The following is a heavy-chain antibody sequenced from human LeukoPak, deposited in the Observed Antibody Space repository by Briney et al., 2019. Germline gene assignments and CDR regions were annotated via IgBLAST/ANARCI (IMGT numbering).Heavy chain of an antibody. CDR3: ATNGFTSTNGAFRFDY. D-gene: IGHD2-8*01. V-gene: IGHV4-4*02. Sequence: SETLSLTCAVSGGSISSSNWWSWVRQPPGKGLEWIGEIYHSGSTNYNPSLKSRVTISVDKSKNQFSLKLSSVTAADTAVYYCATNGFTSTNGAFRFDYWGQGTLVTVSS. J-gene: IGHJ4*02. CDR1: GGSISSSNW. CDR2: IYHSGST.